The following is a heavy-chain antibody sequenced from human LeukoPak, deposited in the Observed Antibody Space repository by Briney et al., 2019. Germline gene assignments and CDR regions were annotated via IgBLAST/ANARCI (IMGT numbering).Heavy chain of an antibody. CDR3: ARFFGGSYYYYYYMDV. Sequence: GGSLRLSCAASGFTFSDYNMRWIRQAPGKGLEWVSSISRSGSTKYYADSVKGRFTISRDNAKNSLFLQMTSLRAEDTAVYYCARFFGGSYYYYYYMDVWGKGTTVTVSS. J-gene: IGHJ6*03. CDR2: ISRSGSTK. D-gene: IGHD1-26*01. CDR1: GFTFSDYN. V-gene: IGHV3-11*01.